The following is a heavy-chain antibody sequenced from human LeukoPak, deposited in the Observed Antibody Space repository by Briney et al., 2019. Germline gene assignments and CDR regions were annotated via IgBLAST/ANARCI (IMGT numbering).Heavy chain of an antibody. J-gene: IGHJ3*02. CDR3: ARSVNYDFWSGYSGTAFDI. V-gene: IGHV3-43*01. Sequence: GGSLRLSRAASGFTFDDYTMHWVRQAPGKGLEWVSLISWDGGSRYYADSVKGRFTISRDNSKNSLYLQMNSLRGEDTALYYCARSVNYDFWSGYSGTAFDIWGHGTMVTVSS. CDR1: GFTFDDYT. CDR2: ISWDGGSR. D-gene: IGHD3-3*01.